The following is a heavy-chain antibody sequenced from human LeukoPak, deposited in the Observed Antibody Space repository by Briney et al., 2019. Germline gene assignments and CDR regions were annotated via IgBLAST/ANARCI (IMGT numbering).Heavy chain of an antibody. CDR1: GFTFSNYG. CDR2: VSGSGATT. J-gene: IGHJ4*02. V-gene: IGHV3-23*01. Sequence: SGGSLRLSCAASGFTFSNYGMRWLRQDPGKGLAWVSTVSGSGATTYYADSVKGRFTISRDNSKNTLYLQMISLRVDDTAVYYCERDAGGVPTSPTDYWGQGSLVTVSS. D-gene: IGHD3-10*01. CDR3: ERDAGGVPTSPTDY.